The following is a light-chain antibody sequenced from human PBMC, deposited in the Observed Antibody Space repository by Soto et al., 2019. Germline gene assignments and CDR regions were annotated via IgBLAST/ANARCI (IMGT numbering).Light chain of an antibody. CDR2: EVS. CDR3: SSYSGSNIFV. Sequence: QSALTQPPSASGSPGQSVTISCTGTSSDVGGYNFVAWYQQHPGKAPKLMISEVSKRPSGVPDRFSGSKSGNTASLTVSGLQAEYEAEYYCSSYSGSNIFVFGTGTKLTVL. J-gene: IGLJ1*01. CDR1: SSDVGGYNF. V-gene: IGLV2-8*01.